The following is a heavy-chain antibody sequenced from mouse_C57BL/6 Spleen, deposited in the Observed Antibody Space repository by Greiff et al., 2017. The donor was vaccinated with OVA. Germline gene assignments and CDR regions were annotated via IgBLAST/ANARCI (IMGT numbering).Heavy chain of an antibody. CDR3: ERRVWGSSYGAGDY. D-gene: IGHD1-1*01. J-gene: IGHJ4*01. CDR2: IHPNSGST. CDR1: GYTFTSYW. Sequence: VQLQQPGAELVKPGASVKLSCKASGYTFTSYWMHWVKQRPGQGLEWIGMIHPNSGSTNYNEKFKSKATLTVDKSSSTAYMQLSSLTSEDSAVYYCERRVWGSSYGAGDYWGKGTSDTVS. V-gene: IGHV1-64*01.